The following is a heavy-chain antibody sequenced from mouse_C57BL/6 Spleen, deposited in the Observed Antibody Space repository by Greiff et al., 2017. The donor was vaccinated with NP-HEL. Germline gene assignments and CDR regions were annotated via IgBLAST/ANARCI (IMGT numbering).Heavy chain of an antibody. J-gene: IGHJ3*01. D-gene: IGHD1-1*01. CDR3: AKSFSPSGYYGSSSWFAD. V-gene: IGHV1-9*01. Sequence: QVQLQQSGAELMKPGASVKLSCKATGYTFTGYWIEWVKQRPGHGLEWIGEILPGSGSTNYNEKFKGKATFTADTSSNTAYMQLSSLTTEDSAIYYCAKSFSPSGYYGSSSWFADWGQGTLVTVAA. CDR2: ILPGSGST. CDR1: GYTFTGYW.